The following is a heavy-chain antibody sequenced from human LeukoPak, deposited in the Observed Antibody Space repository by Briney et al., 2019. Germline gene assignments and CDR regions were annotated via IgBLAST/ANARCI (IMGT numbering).Heavy chain of an antibody. D-gene: IGHD3-16*02. CDR1: GFTFSSYA. J-gene: IGHJ4*02. CDR3: AREQIGGYDYVWGSYRYPVSFDY. Sequence: GGSLRLSCAASGFTFSSYAMNWVRQAPGKGLEWVSYISSSGSTIYYADSVKGRFTISRDNAKNSLYLQMNSLRAEDTAVYYCAREQIGGYDYVWGSYRYPVSFDYWGQGTLVTVSS. CDR2: ISSSGSTI. V-gene: IGHV3-48*03.